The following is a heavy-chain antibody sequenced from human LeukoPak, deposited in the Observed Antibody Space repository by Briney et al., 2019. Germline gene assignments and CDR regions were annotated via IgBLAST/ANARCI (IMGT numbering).Heavy chain of an antibody. D-gene: IGHD5-18*01. J-gene: IGHJ4*02. CDR3: ARISGSYGGYYFDY. V-gene: IGHV7-4-1*02. CDR1: GYTFTSHA. Sequence: ASVKVSCKASGYTFTSHAINWVRQAPGQGLEWMGWVNTNTGNPTYAQGFTGRFDFSLDTSVSTAYLQISSLKAEDTAVYYCARISGSYGGYYFDYWGQGTLVTVSS. CDR2: VNTNTGNP.